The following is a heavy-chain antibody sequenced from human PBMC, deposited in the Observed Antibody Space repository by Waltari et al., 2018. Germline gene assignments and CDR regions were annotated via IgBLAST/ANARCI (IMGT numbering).Heavy chain of an antibody. CDR2: IFYSGFT. CDR3: ARDCTAGSCSNAFDI. CDR1: GGSISNYY. D-gene: IGHD2-15*01. Sequence: QVQLQESGPGLVKPSETLSLTCGISGGSISNYYWNWVRQPPGKGLEWIGYIFYSGFTNYNPSLKSRVTMSVDTSKNQFSLNLSSVTAADTAFYYCARDCTAGSCSNAFDIWGQGTMVTVSS. J-gene: IGHJ3*02. V-gene: IGHV4-59*01.